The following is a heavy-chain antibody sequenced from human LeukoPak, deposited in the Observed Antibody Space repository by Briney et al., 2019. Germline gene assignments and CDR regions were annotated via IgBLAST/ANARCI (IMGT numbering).Heavy chain of an antibody. CDR1: GYTFTSYG. CDR2: ISAYNGNT. J-gene: IGHJ6*03. D-gene: IGHD3-10*01. CDR3: ARVRFGVDYYYMDV. Sequence: ASGKVSCKASGYTFTSYGISWVRQAPGQGLEWMGWISAYNGNTNYAQKLQGRVTMTTDTSTSTAYMELRSLRSDDTAVYYCARVRFGVDYYYMDVWGKGTTVTISS. V-gene: IGHV1-18*01.